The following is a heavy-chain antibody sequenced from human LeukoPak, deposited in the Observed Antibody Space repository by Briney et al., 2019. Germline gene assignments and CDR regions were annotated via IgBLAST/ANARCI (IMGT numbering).Heavy chain of an antibody. Sequence: ASVKVSCKASGYTFTSYDVNWVRQATGQGLEWMGWMSPNSGNTGYAQKFQGRVTITRNTSITTVYMELSSLRSEDTAVYYCARVATATNYYYYYMDVWGKGTTVTVSS. J-gene: IGHJ6*03. V-gene: IGHV1-8*03. CDR2: MSPNSGNT. CDR3: ARVATATNYYYYYMDV. D-gene: IGHD2-21*02. CDR1: GYTFTSYD.